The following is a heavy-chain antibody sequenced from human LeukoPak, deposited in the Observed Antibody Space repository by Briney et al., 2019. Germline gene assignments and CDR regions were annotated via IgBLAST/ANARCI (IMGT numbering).Heavy chain of an antibody. CDR3: ARGHYDSSGYYYDYYGMDV. Sequence: ASVKVSCKASGYTFTSYAMNWVRQAPGQGLEWMGWINTNTGNPTYAQGFTGRFVFSLDTSVSTAYLQISSLKAEDTAVYYCARGHYDSSGYYYDYYGMDVWGQGTTVTVSS. CDR2: INTNTGNP. V-gene: IGHV7-4-1*02. D-gene: IGHD3-22*01. CDR1: GYTFTSYA. J-gene: IGHJ6*02.